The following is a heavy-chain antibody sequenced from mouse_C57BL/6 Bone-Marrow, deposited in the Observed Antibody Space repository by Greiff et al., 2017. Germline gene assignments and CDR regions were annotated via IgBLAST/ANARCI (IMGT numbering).Heavy chain of an antibody. Sequence: VHVKQSGAELVRPGASVKLSCTASGFNIKDDYMNWVKQRPEQGLEWIGWINPENGDTEYASKFQGKATITADTSSNTAYLQLSSLTSEDTAVYYCTVFYYDYSYYFDYWGQGTTLTVSS. D-gene: IGHD2-4*01. CDR3: TVFYYDYSYYFDY. CDR2: INPENGDT. J-gene: IGHJ2*01. V-gene: IGHV14-4*01. CDR1: GFNIKDDY.